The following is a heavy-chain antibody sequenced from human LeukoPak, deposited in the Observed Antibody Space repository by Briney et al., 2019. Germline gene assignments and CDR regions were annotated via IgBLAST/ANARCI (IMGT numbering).Heavy chain of an antibody. D-gene: IGHD6-19*01. CDR2: ISYDGSNK. CDR1: GFTFSSYA. CDR3: AKALGIAVADY. J-gene: IGHJ4*02. V-gene: IGHV3-30*04. Sequence: GGSLRLSCAASGFTFSSYAMHWVRQAPGKGLEWVAVISYDGSNKYYADSVKGRFTISRDNSKNTLYLQMNSLRAEDTAVYYCAKALGIAVADYWGQGTLVTVSS.